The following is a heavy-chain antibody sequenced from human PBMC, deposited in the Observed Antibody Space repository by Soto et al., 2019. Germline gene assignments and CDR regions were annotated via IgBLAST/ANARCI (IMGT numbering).Heavy chain of an antibody. D-gene: IGHD6-6*01. CDR1: GGTFSSYA. CDR2: ISPNCGTA. Sequence: SVKVSCKASGGTFSSYAISWVRQAPGQGLEWMGGISPNCGTANYAQNLQGRVTMTTDASTSTAYMELRSLRSDDTAVYYCARQNARAARGLGWFGPRGQGTLVTVSS. J-gene: IGHJ5*02. CDR3: ARQNARAARGLGWFGP. V-gene: IGHV1-69*05.